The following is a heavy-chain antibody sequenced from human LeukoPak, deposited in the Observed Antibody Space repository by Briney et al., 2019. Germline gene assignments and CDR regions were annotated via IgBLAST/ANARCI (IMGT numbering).Heavy chain of an antibody. Sequence: GGSLRLSCAASGFTFSSYEMNWVRQAPGKGLEWVSYIRSSSSIIYYADSVKGRFTISRDNAKNSLYLQMNSLRAEDTAVYYCAKGLLWFGEDYFDYWGQGTLVTVSS. CDR3: AKGLLWFGEDYFDY. J-gene: IGHJ4*02. V-gene: IGHV3-48*03. D-gene: IGHD3-10*01. CDR2: IRSSSSII. CDR1: GFTFSSYE.